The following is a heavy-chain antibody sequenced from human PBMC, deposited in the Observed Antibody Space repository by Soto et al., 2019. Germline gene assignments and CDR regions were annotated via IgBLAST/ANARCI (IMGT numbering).Heavy chain of an antibody. CDR2: IYHSGST. V-gene: IGHV4-4*02. CDR1: GGSISSSKW. CDR3: ASKDYADYGWFDP. D-gene: IGHD4-17*01. Sequence: QVQLQESGPGLVKPSGTLSLTCGVSGGSISSSKWWSWVRQPPGKGLEWIGEIYHSGSTNYNSSLKSRVTISVDKSKNQFSLKLSSGTAADTALYYCASKDYADYGWFDPWGQGTLVTVSS. J-gene: IGHJ5*02.